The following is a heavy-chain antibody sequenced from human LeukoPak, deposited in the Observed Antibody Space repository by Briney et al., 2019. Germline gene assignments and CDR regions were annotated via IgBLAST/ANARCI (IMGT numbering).Heavy chain of an antibody. CDR2: IYTSGST. V-gene: IGHV4-61*02. J-gene: IGHJ4*02. CDR3: ARVRGYGVFDY. D-gene: IGHD4-17*01. CDR1: GGSISSGSYY. Sequence: SETLSLTCTVSGGSISSGSYYWSWIRQPAGKGLEWIGRIYTSGSTNYNPSLKSRVTISVDTSKYQFSLKLSSVTAADTAVYYCARVRGYGVFDYWGQGTLVTVSS.